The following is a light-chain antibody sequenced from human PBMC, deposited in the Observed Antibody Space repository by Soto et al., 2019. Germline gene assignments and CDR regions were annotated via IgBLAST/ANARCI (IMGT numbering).Light chain of an antibody. CDR3: QQSYSTPYT. J-gene: IGKJ2*01. CDR2: AAS. V-gene: IGKV1-39*01. Sequence: DIQMTQSPASLSASVGDRVTITCRASQSISSYLNWYQQKPGKAPKLLIYAASSLQSGVPSRFSGSGSGTDFTLTINSLQPEVFATHYCQQSYSTPYTFGQGTKLEIK. CDR1: QSISSY.